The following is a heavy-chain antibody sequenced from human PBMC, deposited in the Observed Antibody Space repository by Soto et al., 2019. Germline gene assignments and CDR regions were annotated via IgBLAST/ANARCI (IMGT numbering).Heavy chain of an antibody. V-gene: IGHV4-30-4*01. Sequence: QVQLQESGPGLVKPSQTLSLTCTVSGGSISSGDYYWSWIRQPPGKGLEWIGYIYYSGSTYYNASLKSRVTISVDTSKNQCSLKLSSVTAADTAVYYCARATIFGVVNFDYWGQGTLVTVSS. J-gene: IGHJ4*02. CDR3: ARATIFGVVNFDY. CDR2: IYYSGST. CDR1: GGSISSGDYY. D-gene: IGHD3-3*01.